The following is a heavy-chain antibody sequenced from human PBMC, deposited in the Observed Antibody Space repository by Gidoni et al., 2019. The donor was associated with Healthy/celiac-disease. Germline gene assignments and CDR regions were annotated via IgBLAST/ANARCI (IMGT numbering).Heavy chain of an antibody. Sequence: QVQLVESGGGVVQPGRSLRLSCAASGFPVSRYGMHWVRQAPGKGLEWVAVIAYDGSNKYYADSVKGRFTISRDNSKNTLYLQMNSLRAEDTAVYYCAKDQPLDTAMVTDYFDYWGQGTLVTVSS. CDR1: GFPVSRYG. CDR2: IAYDGSNK. D-gene: IGHD5-18*01. CDR3: AKDQPLDTAMVTDYFDY. J-gene: IGHJ4*02. V-gene: IGHV3-30*18.